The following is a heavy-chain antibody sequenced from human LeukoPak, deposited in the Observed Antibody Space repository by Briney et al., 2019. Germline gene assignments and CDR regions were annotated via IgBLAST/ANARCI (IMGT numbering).Heavy chain of an antibody. J-gene: IGHJ3*02. D-gene: IGHD2-2*02. CDR1: GYTFTGYY. CDR2: INPNSGGT. CDR3: GELRPYCSSTSCYKGAFDI. Sequence: ASVKVSCKASGYTFTGYYMHWVPQAPGQGLEWMGWINPNSGGTNYAQKFQGRVTMTRDTSISTAYMELSRLRSDDTAVYYCGELRPYCSSTSCYKGAFDIWCQGTMVTVSS. V-gene: IGHV1-2*02.